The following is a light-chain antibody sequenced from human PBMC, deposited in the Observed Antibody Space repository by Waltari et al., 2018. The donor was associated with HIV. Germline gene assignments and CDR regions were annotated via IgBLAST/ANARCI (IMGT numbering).Light chain of an antibody. J-gene: IGKJ2*01. Sequence: DIVMTQSPDSLAVSLGARTTINCKSSQSVLSTVNNKNYLAWYPQRPGQPPRLLSSWASGRESGVPDRFSGSGSGTDFTLTINTLQAEDVAVYYCQQYATPPPTFGQGTRVEIK. CDR1: QSVLSTVNNKNY. V-gene: IGKV4-1*01. CDR2: WAS. CDR3: QQYATPPPT.